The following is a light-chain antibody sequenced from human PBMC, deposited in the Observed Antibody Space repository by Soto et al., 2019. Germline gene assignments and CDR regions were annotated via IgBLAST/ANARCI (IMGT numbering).Light chain of an antibody. CDR2: GSS. Sequence: EIVMTQSPDTLSFSPGERATLSCRASQTIPRNFLAWFQQKPGQAPRLLIYGSSNRPSGIPDRFTGSGSATEFTLTISSLQSEDFALYYCQQYNNWPPTWTFGQGTKVDIK. CDR1: QTIPRN. J-gene: IGKJ1*01. V-gene: IGKV3D-15*01. CDR3: QQYNNWPPTWT.